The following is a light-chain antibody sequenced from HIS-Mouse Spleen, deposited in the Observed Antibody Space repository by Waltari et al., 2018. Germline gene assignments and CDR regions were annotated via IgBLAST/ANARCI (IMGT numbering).Light chain of an antibody. CDR3: QAWDSSTYVV. CDR2: QGS. CDR1: KLGDKY. J-gene: IGLJ2*01. Sequence: SYELTQPPSVSVSPGQTASITCSGDKLGDKYACCYQQKPGQSPVLVIYQGSKRPSGIPERVSGSNSGNTATLTISGTQAMDEADYYCQAWDSSTYVVFGGGTKLTVL. V-gene: IGLV3-1*01.